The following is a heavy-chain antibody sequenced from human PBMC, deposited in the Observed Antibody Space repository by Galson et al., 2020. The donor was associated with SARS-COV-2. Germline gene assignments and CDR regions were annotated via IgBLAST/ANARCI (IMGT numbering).Heavy chain of an antibody. Sequence: SETLSLTCTVSGGSISSSSYYWGWIRQPPGKGLEWIGSIYYSGSTYYNPSLKSRVTISVDTSKNQFSLKLSSVTAADTAVYYCARHGRPKEITMVRGVIISDVDYGGQGTLVTVSS. V-gene: IGHV4-39*01. CDR1: GGSISSSSYY. D-gene: IGHD3-10*01. J-gene: IGHJ4*02. CDR2: IYYSGST. CDR3: ARHGRPKEITMVRGVIISDVDY.